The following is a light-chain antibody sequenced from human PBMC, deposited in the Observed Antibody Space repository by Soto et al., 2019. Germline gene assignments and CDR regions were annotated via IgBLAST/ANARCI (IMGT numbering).Light chain of an antibody. CDR3: AAWDDSLNGVV. J-gene: IGLJ2*01. CDR2: IAT. V-gene: IGLV1-44*01. Sequence: QSVLTQPPSGSGTPGQRVTISCSGSSSNIGSNTVNWYQHLPGTAPKLLIYIATHRPSGVPDRFSGSKSGTSASLAISGLQSEDEADYYCAAWDDSLNGVVFGGGTKLTVL. CDR1: SSNIGSNT.